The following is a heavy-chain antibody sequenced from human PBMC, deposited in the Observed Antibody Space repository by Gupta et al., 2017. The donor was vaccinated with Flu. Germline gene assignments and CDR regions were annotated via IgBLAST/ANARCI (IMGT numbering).Heavy chain of an antibody. Sequence: QVQLQESGPGLVKPSETLSLTCAVSGYSLSSGYYWGWIRQPPGKGLEWLGSIYETGSTFYNPSLNRRVTLSVDTSKNQFSLRLLSMTAADTAVYECARTLDYYGSGIDGFDFWGQGTRVLVSS. J-gene: IGHJ3*01. D-gene: IGHD3-10*01. CDR1: GYSLSSGYY. CDR2: IYETGST. CDR3: ARTLDYYGSGIDGFDF. V-gene: IGHV4-38-2*01.